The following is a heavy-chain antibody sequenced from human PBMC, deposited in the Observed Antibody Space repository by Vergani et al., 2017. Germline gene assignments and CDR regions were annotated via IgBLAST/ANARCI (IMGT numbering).Heavy chain of an antibody. Sequence: EVQLLESGGGLVQPGGSLRLSCGASGFTFSSYAMTWVRQAPGKGLEWVSAISGSGGNTFYTASVKGRFTISRDNSKDTLYLQMNSLRVEDTAIYYCAKARDPNCKGGNCYSYYYGLDLWGQGTTVTVSS. CDR1: GFTFSSYA. J-gene: IGHJ6*02. CDR2: ISGSGGNT. D-gene: IGHD2-15*01. V-gene: IGHV3-23*01. CDR3: AKARDPNCKGGNCYSYYYGLDL.